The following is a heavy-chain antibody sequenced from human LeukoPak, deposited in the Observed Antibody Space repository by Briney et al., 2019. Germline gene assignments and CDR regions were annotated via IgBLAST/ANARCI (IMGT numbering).Heavy chain of an antibody. Sequence: GASVKVSCKASGYTFTSYGISWVRQAPGQGLEWMGWISGYNGNTNYAQTLQGRVTMTTDTSTSTVYMELRSLRSDDTAVYYCAREEVRRAVAGYFDNWGQGTLVTVSS. CDR1: GYTFTSYG. CDR2: ISGYNGNT. V-gene: IGHV1-18*01. J-gene: IGHJ4*02. D-gene: IGHD6-19*01. CDR3: AREEVRRAVAGYFDN.